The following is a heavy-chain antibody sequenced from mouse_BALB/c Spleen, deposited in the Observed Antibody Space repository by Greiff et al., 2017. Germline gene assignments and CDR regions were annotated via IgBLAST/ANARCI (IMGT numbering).Heavy chain of an antibody. CDR1: GFAFSSYD. CDR2: ISSGGGST. J-gene: IGHJ2*01. V-gene: IGHV5-12-1*01. CDR3: ARHRGGPYYFDY. Sequence: DVMLVESGGGLVKPGGSLKLSCAASGFAFSSYDMSWVRQTPEKRLEWVAYISSGGGSTYYPDTVKGRFTISRDNAKNTLYLQMSSLKSEDTAMYYCARHRGGPYYFDYWGQGTTLTVSS.